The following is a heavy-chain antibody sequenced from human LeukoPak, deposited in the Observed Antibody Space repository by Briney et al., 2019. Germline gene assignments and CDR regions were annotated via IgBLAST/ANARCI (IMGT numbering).Heavy chain of an antibody. D-gene: IGHD3-10*01. CDR1: GGSISSYY. J-gene: IGHJ5*02. Sequence: SETLSLTCTVSGGSISSYYWSWIRQPPGKGLEWIGYIYYSGSTNYNPSLKSRGTISVDTSKNRFSLKLSSVTAADTAVYYCARGNVLLWFGEPRSPYGNAWFDPWGQGTLVTVSS. V-gene: IGHV4-59*01. CDR2: IYYSGST. CDR3: ARGNVLLWFGEPRSPYGNAWFDP.